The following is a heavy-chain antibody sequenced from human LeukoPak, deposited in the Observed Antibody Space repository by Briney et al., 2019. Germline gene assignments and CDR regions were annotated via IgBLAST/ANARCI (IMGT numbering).Heavy chain of an antibody. Sequence: GASLQISCKVSGSSFTNYGIGWVRQLPGKGLEWMGIIYPFDSESRYSPSFQGQVTISADKSITTAYLQWSSLKASDTAMYYCARPNWARRYFDYWGQGTLVTVSS. D-gene: IGHD7-27*01. J-gene: IGHJ4*02. V-gene: IGHV5-51*01. CDR1: GSSFTNYG. CDR3: ARPNWARRYFDY. CDR2: IYPFDSES.